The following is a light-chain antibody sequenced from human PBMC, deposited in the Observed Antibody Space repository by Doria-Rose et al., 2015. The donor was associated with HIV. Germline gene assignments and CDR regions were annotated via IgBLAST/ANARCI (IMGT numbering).Light chain of an antibody. J-gene: IGLJ1*01. CDR3: QSYDSRLSVYV. CDR2: GNT. CDR1: RSNIGAGSD. Sequence: LTQSPSVSGAPGQRVAISCTGSRSNIGAGSDVNWYQQFPGTAPKLLIHGNTNRPSGVPDRFTGSKSGTSASLAISGLRAEDEADYYCQSYDSRLSVYVFGTGTKVTVL. V-gene: IGLV1-40*01.